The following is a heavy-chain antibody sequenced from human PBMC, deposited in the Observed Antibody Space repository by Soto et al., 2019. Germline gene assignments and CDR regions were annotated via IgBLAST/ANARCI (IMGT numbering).Heavy chain of an antibody. J-gene: IGHJ6*03. CDR3: ARTYCGGASCYLGHYYYMDV. V-gene: IGHV4-31*03. CDR1: GGSISSGSYY. CDR2: IFFSGST. Sequence: QVQLQESGPGLVNPSQTLSLTCTVSGGSISSGSYYWTWVRQHPGKGLQWIGYIFFSGSTYYNPSLKSRVIMSVDTSKNQFSLKLSSVTAADTAVYYCARTYCGGASCYLGHYYYMDVWGVGTTVTVSS. D-gene: IGHD2-2*01.